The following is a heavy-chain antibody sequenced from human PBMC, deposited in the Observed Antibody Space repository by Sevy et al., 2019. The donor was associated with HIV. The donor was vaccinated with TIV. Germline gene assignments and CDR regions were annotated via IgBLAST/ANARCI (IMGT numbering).Heavy chain of an antibody. D-gene: IGHD3-16*01. CDR2: INGGGSST. CDR3: ARDMMEGIAEYFHH. Sequence: GGSLRLSCAASGFIFRYDWMHWVRQAPGKGLVWVSRINGGGSSTNYAYSVKGRFTVARDNAANILYLQMNSLRGEDTAVYYCARDMMEGIAEYFHHWGQGTLVTVSS. CDR1: GFIFRYDW. V-gene: IGHV3-74*01. J-gene: IGHJ1*01.